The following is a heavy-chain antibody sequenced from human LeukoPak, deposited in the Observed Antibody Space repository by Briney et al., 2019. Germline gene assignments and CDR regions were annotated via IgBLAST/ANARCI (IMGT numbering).Heavy chain of an antibody. J-gene: IGHJ3*02. V-gene: IGHV3-21*01. CDR1: GFAFSSYS. D-gene: IGHD4-17*01. Sequence: GGSLRLSCVASGFAFSSYSMIWVRQAPGKGLEWVSSMNTNTFIYYANSVKGRFTISRDNAKNSLYLQMNSLRAEDTAVYYCARVYMDNGDYRDAFDIWGQETMVTVSS. CDR2: MNTNTFI. CDR3: ARVYMDNGDYRDAFDI.